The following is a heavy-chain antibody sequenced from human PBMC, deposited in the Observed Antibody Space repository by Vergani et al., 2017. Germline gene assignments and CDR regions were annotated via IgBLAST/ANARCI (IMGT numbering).Heavy chain of an antibody. Sequence: QVQLVQSGAEVKKPGASVKVSCKASGYSFNYYDINWVRQATGQGLEWMGWMNPNSGKTGYAQKFQGRVTITTNTSISTAYMELSSLRSEDTAVYYCARDLAVDTYYYDSSVKWRYFDYWGQGTLVTVSS. D-gene: IGHD3-22*01. J-gene: IGHJ4*02. CDR3: ARDLAVDTYYYDSSVKWRYFDY. CDR1: GYSFNYYD. CDR2: MNPNSGKT. V-gene: IGHV1-8*03.